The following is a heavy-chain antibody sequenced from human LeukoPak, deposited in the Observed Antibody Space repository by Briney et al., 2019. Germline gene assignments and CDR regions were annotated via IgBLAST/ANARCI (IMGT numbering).Heavy chain of an antibody. CDR1: GYIFTTYW. V-gene: IGHV5-51*01. CDR3: ARQWSSGWSFFDY. D-gene: IGHD6-19*01. Sequence: GESPKISCKGSGYIFTTYWIGWVRQMPGKGLEWMGIIYPGDSDTRYSPSFQGQVTISADKSISTAYLQWSSLKASDTAMYYCARQWSSGWSFFDYWGQGTLVTVSS. J-gene: IGHJ4*02. CDR2: IYPGDSDT.